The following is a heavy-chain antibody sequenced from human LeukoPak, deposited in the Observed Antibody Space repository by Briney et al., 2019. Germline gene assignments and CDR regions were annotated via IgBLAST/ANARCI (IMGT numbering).Heavy chain of an antibody. Sequence: SETLSLTCAVYGGSFSGYYWSWIRQPPGKGLEWIGEINHSGSTNYNPSLKSRVTISVDTSKNQFSLKLSSVTAADTAVYYCARGRGYSSGWYNCWGQGTLVTVSS. D-gene: IGHD6-19*01. J-gene: IGHJ4*02. CDR2: INHSGST. CDR3: ARGRGYSSGWYNC. CDR1: GGSFSGYY. V-gene: IGHV4-34*01.